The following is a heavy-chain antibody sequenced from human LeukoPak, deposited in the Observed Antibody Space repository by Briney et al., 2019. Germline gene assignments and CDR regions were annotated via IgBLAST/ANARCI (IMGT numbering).Heavy chain of an antibody. CDR2: ISGSGGST. CDR1: GFTLSSYA. J-gene: IGHJ3*02. V-gene: IGHV3-23*01. D-gene: IGHD5-12*01. Sequence: GGSLRLSCAASGFTLSSYAMSWVRQAPGKGLEWVSAISGSGGSTYYADSVKGRFTISRDNSKNTLYLQMNSLRAEDTAVYYCAKDMSGYPEGDAFDIWGQGTMVTVSS. CDR3: AKDMSGYPEGDAFDI.